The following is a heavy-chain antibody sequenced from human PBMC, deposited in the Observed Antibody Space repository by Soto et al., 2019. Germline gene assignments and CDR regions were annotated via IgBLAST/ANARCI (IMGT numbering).Heavy chain of an antibody. CDR3: ARGQEGVVATH. V-gene: IGHV4-34*01. D-gene: IGHD5-12*01. CDR2: VKDGGHT. J-gene: IGHJ4*02. CDR1: GGSLSGYY. Sequence: QVQLQQWGAGLLKPSETLSLNCAVTGGSLSGYYWSWIRQPPGKGLEWIGEVKDGGHTNYSPSLRGXXTXSXLTSNNQFSLRLNSVTAADTGVYYCARGQEGVVATHWDQGSLVTVSS.